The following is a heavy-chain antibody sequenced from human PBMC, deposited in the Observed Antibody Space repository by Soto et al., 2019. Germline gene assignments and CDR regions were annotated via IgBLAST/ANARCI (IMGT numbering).Heavy chain of an antibody. CDR2: ISWNSDTI. D-gene: IGHD2-15*01. V-gene: IGHV3-9*02. Sequence: EVQLVESGGGLVQPAGSLRLSCATSGFTSDHYAIHWVRQAPGKGLEWVSGISWNSDTIEYAYSAKGRFTVSRDNAKKCMFLHLNSLGPADTALYYCAKTPGYCRVGSCSNLGYFDSWGKGTLVTVSS. J-gene: IGHJ4*02. CDR3: AKTPGYCRVGSCSNLGYFDS. CDR1: GFTSDHYA.